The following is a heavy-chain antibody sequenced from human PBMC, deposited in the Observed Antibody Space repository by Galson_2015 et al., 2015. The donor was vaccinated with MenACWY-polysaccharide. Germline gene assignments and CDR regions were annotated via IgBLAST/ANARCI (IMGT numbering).Heavy chain of an antibody. CDR3: ARGTGYSYGSPHYGMDV. D-gene: IGHD5-18*01. CDR1: GFTFSSYE. Sequence: SLRLSCAASGFTFSSYEMNWVRQAPGKGLEWVSYISSSGSTIYYADSVKDRFTISRDNAKNSLYLQVNSLRAEDTAVYYCARGTGYSYGSPHYGMDVWGQGTTVTVSS. V-gene: IGHV3-48*03. J-gene: IGHJ6*02. CDR2: ISSSGSTI.